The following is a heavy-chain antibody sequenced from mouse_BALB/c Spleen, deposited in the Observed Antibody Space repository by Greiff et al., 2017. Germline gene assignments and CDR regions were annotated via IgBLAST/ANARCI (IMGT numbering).Heavy chain of an antibody. Sequence: EVQGVESGGGLVQPGGSRKLSCAASGFTFSSFGMHWVRQAPEKGLEWVAYISSGSSTIYYADTVKGRFTISRDNPKNTLFLQMTSLRSEDTAMYYCASYTTAKAYWGQGTLVTVSA. CDR1: GFTFSSFG. J-gene: IGHJ3*01. CDR2: ISSGSSTI. D-gene: IGHD1-2*01. CDR3: ASYTTAKAY. V-gene: IGHV5-17*02.